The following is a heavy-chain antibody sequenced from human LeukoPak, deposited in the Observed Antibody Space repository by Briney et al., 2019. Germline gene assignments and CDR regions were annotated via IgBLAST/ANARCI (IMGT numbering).Heavy chain of an antibody. CDR2: IYYSGST. D-gene: IGHD3-9*01. V-gene: IGHV4-30-4*08. CDR3: ARGYYDILTGVNWFDP. J-gene: IGHJ5*02. Sequence: SETLSLTCTLSGGSISSGDYYWSWIRQPPGKGLEWIGYIYYSGSTYYNPSLKSRVTISVDTSKNQFSLKLSSVTAADTAVYYCARGYYDILTGVNWFDPRGQGTLVTVSS. CDR1: GGSISSGDYY.